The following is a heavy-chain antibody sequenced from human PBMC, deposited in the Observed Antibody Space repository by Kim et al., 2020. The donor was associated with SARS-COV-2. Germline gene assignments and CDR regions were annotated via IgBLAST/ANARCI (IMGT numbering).Heavy chain of an antibody. CDR3: ARRVYSWSLDS. CDR2: AYYVGTT. V-gene: IGHV4-39*01. CDR1: GGSISSSSYF. Sequence: SETLSLTCTVSGGSISSSSYFWDWIRQPPGKGLEWLGSAYYVGTTHYNPSLESRLTISVDTSKNEFSLKLTSVTAADTAVYYCARRVYSWSLDSWGQGTLVTVSS. D-gene: IGHD6-13*01. J-gene: IGHJ4*02.